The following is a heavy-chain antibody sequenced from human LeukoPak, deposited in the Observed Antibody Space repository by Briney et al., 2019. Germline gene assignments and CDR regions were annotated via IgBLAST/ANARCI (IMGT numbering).Heavy chain of an antibody. D-gene: IGHD3/OR15-3a*01. Sequence: SQTLSLTCTVSGGSISSGGYYWSWIRQFPGKDLEWIGYIFESGRAHYSSSLKSRVTMSIDTSKNQFSLKLNSMTAADTAVYYCARENVGPEGWFDPWGQGILVTVSS. CDR1: GGSISSGGYY. J-gene: IGHJ5*02. V-gene: IGHV4-31*03. CDR3: ARENVGPEGWFDP. CDR2: IFESGRA.